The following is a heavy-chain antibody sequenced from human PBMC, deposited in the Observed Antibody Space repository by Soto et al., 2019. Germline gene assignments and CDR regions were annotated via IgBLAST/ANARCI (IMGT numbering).Heavy chain of an antibody. J-gene: IGHJ4*02. CDR3: GRWAGQVRDYGGPFDY. D-gene: IGHD4-17*01. CDR2: ISTYNTNT. CDR1: GERFTTYG. Sequence: ASVKVSCKASGERFTTYGISWVRQAPGQGLEWMGWISTYNTNTNFAPKLQGRLLLTTDTSSTTAHMELRSLRPDDTAVYYCGRWAGQVRDYGGPFDYWGQGTLVTVPQ. V-gene: IGHV1-18*04.